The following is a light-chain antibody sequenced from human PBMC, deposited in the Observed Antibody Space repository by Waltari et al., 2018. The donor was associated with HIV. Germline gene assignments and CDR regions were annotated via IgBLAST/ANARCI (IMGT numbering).Light chain of an antibody. Sequence: QSALTQPPSVSGSLGQSLTISCTGPTSYGGNYNQVSWYHQSPGTAPKLMIYDVRNRPSGVPDRFSGSKSGNTASLTISGLQAEDEADYYCSSFTTSITVVFGGGTKLTVL. CDR1: TSYGGNYNQ. J-gene: IGLJ2*01. CDR3: SSFTTSITVV. V-gene: IGLV2-18*02. CDR2: DVR.